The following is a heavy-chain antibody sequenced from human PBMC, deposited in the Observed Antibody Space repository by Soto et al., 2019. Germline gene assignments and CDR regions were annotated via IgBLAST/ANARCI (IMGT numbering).Heavy chain of an antibody. D-gene: IGHD3-3*01. CDR3: AREGYPEDNYYDFWSDELRNWFDP. J-gene: IGHJ5*02. CDR2: IIPIFGTA. CDR1: GGTFSSYA. Sequence: SVKVSCKASGGTFSSYAISWVRQAPGQGLEWMGGIIPIFGTANYAQKFQGRVTITADESTSTAYMELSSLRSDDTAVYYCAREGYPEDNYYDFWSDELRNWFDPWGQGTLVTVSS. V-gene: IGHV1-69*13.